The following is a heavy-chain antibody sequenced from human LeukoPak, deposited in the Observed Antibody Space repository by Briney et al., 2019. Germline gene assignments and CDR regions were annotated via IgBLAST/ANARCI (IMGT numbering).Heavy chain of an antibody. CDR1: GGSFSGYY. CDR3: ARVGSSSSSKAFDY. J-gene: IGHJ4*02. Sequence: PSETLSLTCAVYGGSFSGYYWSWIRQPPGKGLEWIGEINHSGSTNYNPSLKSRVTISVDTSKNQFSLELSSVTAADTAVYYCARVGSSSSSKAFDYWGQGTLVTVSS. V-gene: IGHV4-34*01. CDR2: INHSGST. D-gene: IGHD6-6*01.